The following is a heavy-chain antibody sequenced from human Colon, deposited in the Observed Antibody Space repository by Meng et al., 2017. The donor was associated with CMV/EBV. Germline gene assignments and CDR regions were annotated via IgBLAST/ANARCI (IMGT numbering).Heavy chain of an antibody. V-gene: IGHV4-4*02. CDR3: AKIPLGYSLSPLVGLDP. Sequence: QVEVQEPSPGLVKPSGTLSLICSVSGVSISSDNWWTWVRQPPGKGLEWIGEIYHSGTTNYNPSLKSRVTISVDKSKNQVSLNLSSVTAADTAVYFCAKIPLGYSLSPLVGLDPWGQGTLVTVSS. D-gene: IGHD5-18*01. CDR1: GVSISSDNW. J-gene: IGHJ5*02. CDR2: IYHSGTT.